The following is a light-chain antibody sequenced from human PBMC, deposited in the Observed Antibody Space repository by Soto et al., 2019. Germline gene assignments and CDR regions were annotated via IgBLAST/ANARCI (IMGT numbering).Light chain of an antibody. CDR3: HHYET. J-gene: IGKJ1*01. CDR2: GAS. Sequence: IVLTQSPATLSVSPGERATLSCRASQSVSSNLAWHQQRPGQAPRLLIYGASTRATGVPARFSGGGSGTEFTLTISRLEPEDFTVYYCHHYETFGQGTKVDIK. V-gene: IGKV3D-15*01. CDR1: QSVSSN.